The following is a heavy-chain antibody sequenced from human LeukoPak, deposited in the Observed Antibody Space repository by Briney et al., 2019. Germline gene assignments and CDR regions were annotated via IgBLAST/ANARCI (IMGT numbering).Heavy chain of an antibody. CDR3: AKDRDYYGSGSYYNGILYDY. Sequence: PGGSLRLSCAASGFTFSSYAMSRVRQAPGMGLEWVSAISGSGGSTYYAAPVKGRFTISRDNSKNTLYLQMNSLRAEDTAVYYCAKDRDYYGSGSYYNGILYDYWGQGTLVTVSS. CDR1: GFTFSSYA. J-gene: IGHJ4*02. CDR2: ISGSGGST. D-gene: IGHD3-10*01. V-gene: IGHV3-23*01.